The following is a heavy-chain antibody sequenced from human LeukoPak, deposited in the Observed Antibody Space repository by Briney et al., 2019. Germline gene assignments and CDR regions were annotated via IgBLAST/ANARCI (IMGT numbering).Heavy chain of an antibody. CDR2: INHSGST. V-gene: IGHV4-34*01. J-gene: IGHJ4*02. CDR1: GGSFSGYY. CDR3: ARGRIAAAGRGYSMDY. D-gene: IGHD6-13*01. Sequence: SETLSLTCAVYGGSFSGYYWSWIRQPPGKGLEWIGEINHSGSTNYNPSLKSRVTISVDTSKNQFSLKLSSVTAADTAVYYCARGRIAAAGRGYSMDYWGQGTLVTVSS.